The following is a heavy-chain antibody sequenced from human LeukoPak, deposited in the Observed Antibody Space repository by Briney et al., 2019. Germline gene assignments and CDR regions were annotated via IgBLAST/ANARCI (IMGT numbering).Heavy chain of an antibody. V-gene: IGHV4-34*01. CDR1: GGSFSGYY. CDR2: INHSGST. CDR3: ASLYYYGSGKEYNWFDP. Sequence: KPSETLSLTCAVYGGSFSGYYWSWIRQPPGKGLEWIGEINHSGSTNYNPSLKSRVTISEDTSKNQFSLKLSSVTAADTAVYYCASLYYYGSGKEYNWFDPWGQGTLVTVSS. D-gene: IGHD3-10*01. J-gene: IGHJ5*02.